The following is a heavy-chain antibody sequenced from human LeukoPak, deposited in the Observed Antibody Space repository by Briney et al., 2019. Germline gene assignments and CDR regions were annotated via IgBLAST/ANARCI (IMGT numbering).Heavy chain of an antibody. V-gene: IGHV3-7*01. CDR1: GFTFSSYW. D-gene: IGHD4-23*01. J-gene: IGHJ4*02. CDR3: ARHKNYGDNYRPAEIDY. CDR2: IKQDGSEK. Sequence: QPGGSLRLSCAASGFTFSSYWMSWVRQAPGKGLEWVANIKQDGSEKYYVDSVKGRFTISRDNAKNSLYLQMNSLRAEDTAVYYCARHKNYGDNYRPAEIDYWGQGTLVTVSS.